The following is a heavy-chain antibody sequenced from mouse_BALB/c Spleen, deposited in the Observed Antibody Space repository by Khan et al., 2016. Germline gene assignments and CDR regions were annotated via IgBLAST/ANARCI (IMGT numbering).Heavy chain of an antibody. J-gene: IGHJ2*01. Sequence: EVQLQESGPGLVKPSQSLSLTCTVTGYSITSDYAWNWIRQFPGNKLEWMGYISYSGSTSYNPSLKSRLSITRDTSKNQFFLQLNSVATEDTATYYCARYDYDRGYFDYWGQGTTLTVSS. D-gene: IGHD2-4*01. CDR3: ARYDYDRGYFDY. V-gene: IGHV3-2*02. CDR1: GYSITSDYA. CDR2: ISYSGST.